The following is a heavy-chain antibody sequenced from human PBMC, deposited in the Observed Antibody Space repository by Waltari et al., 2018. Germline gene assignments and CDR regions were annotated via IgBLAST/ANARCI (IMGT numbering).Heavy chain of an antibody. V-gene: IGHV1-69*08. Sequence: QVQLVQSGAEVKKPGSSVKVSCKASGGTFSSYTISWVRQAPGQGLEWMGRIIPILGIANNAQKFQGRVTITADKSTSTAYMELSSLRSEDTAVYYCARDRGDYYDSSGYYYGDYWGQGTLVTVSS. CDR1: GGTFSSYT. CDR3: ARDRGDYYDSSGYYYGDY. D-gene: IGHD3-22*01. J-gene: IGHJ4*02. CDR2: IIPILGIA.